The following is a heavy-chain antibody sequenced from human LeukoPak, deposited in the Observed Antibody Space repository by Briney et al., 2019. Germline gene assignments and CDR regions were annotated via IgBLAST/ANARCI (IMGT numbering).Heavy chain of an antibody. V-gene: IGHV1-2*02. CDR1: GYTFTGYY. J-gene: IGHJ3*02. CDR2: INPNSGGT. D-gene: IGHD4-17*01. CDR3: AREGKYGALDAFDI. Sequence: ASVKVSCKASGYTFTGYYMHWVRQAPGQGLEWMGWINPNSGGTNYAQKFQGRVTMTRDTSISTAYMELSRLRFDDTAVYYCAREGKYGALDAFDIWGQGTMVTVSS.